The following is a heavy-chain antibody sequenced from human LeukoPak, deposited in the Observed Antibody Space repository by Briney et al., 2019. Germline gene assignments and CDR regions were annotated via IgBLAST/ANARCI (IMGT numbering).Heavy chain of an antibody. CDR3: ARVLYSSGWTLFDY. Sequence: SETLSLTCAVYGGSFSGYYWSWIRQPPGKGLEWIGYIYYSGSTNYNPSLKSRVTISVDTSKNQFSLKLSSVTAADTAVYYCARVLYSSGWTLFDYWGQGTLVTVSS. J-gene: IGHJ4*02. CDR1: GGSFSGYY. D-gene: IGHD6-19*01. V-gene: IGHV4-59*01. CDR2: IYYSGST.